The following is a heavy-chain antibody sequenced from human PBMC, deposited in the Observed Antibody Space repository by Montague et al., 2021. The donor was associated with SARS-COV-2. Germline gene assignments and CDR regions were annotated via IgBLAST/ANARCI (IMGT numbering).Heavy chain of an antibody. V-gene: IGHV4-39*01. CDR1: GGSISSSNYY. CDR2: IYYSGTT. CDR3: ARETYTNGWFQHFDY. Sequence: SETLSLTCTVSGGSISSSNYYWGWIRQPPGKGLEWIGSIYYSGTTYYNPSLKSRVTISVDTSKKQYSLKLSSVTAADTAVYYCARETYTNGWFQHFDYWGQGTLVTVSS. J-gene: IGHJ4*01. D-gene: IGHD6-19*01.